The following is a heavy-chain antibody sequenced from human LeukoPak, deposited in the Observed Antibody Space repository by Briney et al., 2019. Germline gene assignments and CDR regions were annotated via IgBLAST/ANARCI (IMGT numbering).Heavy chain of an antibody. D-gene: IGHD2-15*01. Sequence: SETLSLTCAVYGGSFSGYYWSWIRQPPGKGLEWIGEINHSGSTNYNPSLKSRVTISVDTSKNQFSLKLSSVTAADTAVYYCARATQPYNWFDPWGQGTLVTVSS. J-gene: IGHJ5*02. V-gene: IGHV4-34*01. CDR1: GGSFSGYY. CDR3: ARATQPYNWFDP. CDR2: INHSGST.